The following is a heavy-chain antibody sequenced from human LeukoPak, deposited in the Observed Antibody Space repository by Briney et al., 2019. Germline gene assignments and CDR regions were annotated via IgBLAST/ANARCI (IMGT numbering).Heavy chain of an antibody. CDR1: GYTFTSYY. D-gene: IGHD2-8*01. CDR3: AREPLGTKGFGSY. CDR2: INPSGGGT. Sequence: ASVKVSCKASGYTFTSYYMHWVRQAPGQGLEWMGIINPSGGGTDYAQKFQGRVTMTRDTSTTTVYMELSSLRSEDTAMYYCAREPLGTKGFGSYWGQGTLVTVSS. J-gene: IGHJ4*02. V-gene: IGHV1-46*01.